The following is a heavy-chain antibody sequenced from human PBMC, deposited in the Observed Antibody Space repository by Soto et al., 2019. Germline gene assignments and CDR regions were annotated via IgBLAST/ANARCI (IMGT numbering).Heavy chain of an antibody. CDR1: GFNFAGYT. CDR2: IKNYGEST. V-gene: IGHV3-23*01. CDR3: VKDGWEN. Sequence: EVHLLESGGGLAQPGGSLRLSCEASGFNFAGYTMSWVRQAPGKGLEWVSAIKNYGESTFYADSVKGRFTISRDNSKNTLFLQVSSLRAEDTALYFCVKDGWENWGQGTLVTVSS. J-gene: IGHJ4*02. D-gene: IGHD6-19*01.